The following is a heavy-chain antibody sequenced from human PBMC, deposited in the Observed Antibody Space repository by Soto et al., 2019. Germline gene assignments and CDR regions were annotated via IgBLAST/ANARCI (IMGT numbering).Heavy chain of an antibody. CDR3: ARGRYGDY. Sequence: QAHLVQSGAEVKKPGASVKVSCKGSGYAFTTYGITWVRQAPGQGLEWRGWISAHNGNTNYAHTLQGRVTVTRDTPTTTAYRELRSLRSDDTAVYYCARGRYGDYWGQGAPVTVSS. V-gene: IGHV1-18*01. D-gene: IGHD1-1*01. CDR2: ISAHNGNT. J-gene: IGHJ4*02. CDR1: GYAFTTYG.